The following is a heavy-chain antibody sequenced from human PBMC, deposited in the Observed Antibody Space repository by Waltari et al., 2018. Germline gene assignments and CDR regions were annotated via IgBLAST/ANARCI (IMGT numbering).Heavy chain of an antibody. CDR1: GFTFSSYA. J-gene: IGHJ4*02. Sequence: VQLVESGGGLVQPGGSLRLSCAASGFTFSSYAMSWVRQAPGKGLEWVAVISTDGSIKYYTDSVKGRFTISRDNFENTVDLQMNSLRVEDTAVYYCARDKRLSGTEVIDYWGQGTLVTVSS. D-gene: IGHD1-1*01. CDR3: ARDKRLSGTEVIDY. CDR2: ISTDGSIK. V-gene: IGHV3-30*03.